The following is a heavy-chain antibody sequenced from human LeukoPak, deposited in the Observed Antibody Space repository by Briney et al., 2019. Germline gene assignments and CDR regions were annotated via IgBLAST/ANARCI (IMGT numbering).Heavy chain of an antibody. CDR3: AKAPPADYRYYYGMDV. CDR2: ISGSGVST. CDR1: GFTFSSYA. Sequence: GGSLRLSCAASGFTFSSYAMTWVRQAPGKGLEWVSGISGSGVSTNYADSVKGRFTISRDNSKNTLYLQMNSLRAEDTAVYYCAKAPPADYRYYYGMDVWGQGTTVTVSS. V-gene: IGHV3-23*01. J-gene: IGHJ6*02.